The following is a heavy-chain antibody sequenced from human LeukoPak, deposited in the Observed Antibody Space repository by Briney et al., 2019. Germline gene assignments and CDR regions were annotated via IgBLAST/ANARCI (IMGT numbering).Heavy chain of an antibody. V-gene: IGHV3-21*01. J-gene: IGHJ6*03. D-gene: IGHD3-10*01. CDR3: ARVGSLYYYMDV. CDR1: GFTFSSYG. Sequence: GGSLRLSCAASGFTFSSYGMHWVRQAPGKGLEWVSSISSSSSYIYYADSVKGRFTISRDNAKNSLYLQMNSLRAEDTAVYYCARVGSLYYYMDVWGKGTTVTVSS. CDR2: ISSSSSYI.